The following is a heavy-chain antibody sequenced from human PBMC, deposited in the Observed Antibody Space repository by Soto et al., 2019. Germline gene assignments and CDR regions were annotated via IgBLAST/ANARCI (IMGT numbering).Heavy chain of an antibody. Sequence: PGGSLRLSCAASGFTFSSYGMHWVRQAPGKGLEWVAVISYDGSNKYYADSVKGRFTISRDNSKNTLYLQMNSLRAEDTAVYYCAKEYCTNGVCYYYYYYGMDVWGQGTTVTV. CDR1: GFTFSSYG. D-gene: IGHD2-8*01. CDR2: ISYDGSNK. V-gene: IGHV3-30*18. CDR3: AKEYCTNGVCYYYYYYGMDV. J-gene: IGHJ6*02.